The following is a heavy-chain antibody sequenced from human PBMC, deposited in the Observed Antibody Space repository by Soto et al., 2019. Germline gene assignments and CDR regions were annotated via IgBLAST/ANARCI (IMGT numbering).Heavy chain of an antibody. CDR2: ISYDGSNK. V-gene: IGHV3-30*18. J-gene: IGHJ5*02. CDR1: GFTFSSYG. Sequence: QVQLVESGGGVVQPGRSLRLSCAASGFTFSSYGMHWVRQAPGKGLEWVAVISYDGSNKYYADSVKGRFTISRDNSKNTLYLQMNSLRDEDTAVYYCANHRTIAGAGTSWFDPWGQGTLVTVSS. D-gene: IGHD6-13*01. CDR3: ANHRTIAGAGTSWFDP.